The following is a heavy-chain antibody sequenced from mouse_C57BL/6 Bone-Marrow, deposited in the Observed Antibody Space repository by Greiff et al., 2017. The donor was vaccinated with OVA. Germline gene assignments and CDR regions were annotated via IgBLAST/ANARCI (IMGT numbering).Heavy chain of an antibody. CDR3: TGPASWFAY. J-gene: IGHJ3*01. CDR1: GFTFSDAW. V-gene: IGHV6-6*01. Sequence: EVQVVESGGGLVQPGGSMKLSCAASGFTFSDAWMDWVRQSPEKGLEWVAEIRNKANNPATYYAESVKGRFTISRDDSKSSVYLQMNSLRAEDTGIYDCTGPASWFAYWGQGTLVTVSA. CDR2: IRNKANNPAT.